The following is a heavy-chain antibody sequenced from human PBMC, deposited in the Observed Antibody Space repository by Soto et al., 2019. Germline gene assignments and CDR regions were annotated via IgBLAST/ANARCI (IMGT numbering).Heavy chain of an antibody. J-gene: IGHJ6*03. CDR1: GLSFSGYY. Sequence: SETLSLTSAVYGLSFSGYYWSWIRQPPGKGLEWIGEINHSGSTNYNPSLKSRVTISVDTSKNQFSLTLNSVTAADTATYYCARGGISHWAYFYYMDVWDRGTTVTVSS. CDR2: INHSGST. D-gene: IGHD2-21*01. V-gene: IGHV4-34*01. CDR3: ARGGISHWAYFYYMDV.